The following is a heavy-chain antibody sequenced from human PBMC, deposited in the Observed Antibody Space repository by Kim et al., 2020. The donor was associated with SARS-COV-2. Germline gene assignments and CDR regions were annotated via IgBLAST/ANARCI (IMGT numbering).Heavy chain of an antibody. J-gene: IGHJ4*02. D-gene: IGHD3-9*01. CDR3: ARDGDWSILTGYYNY. CDR1: GYTITGYY. Sequence: ASVKVSCKASGYTITGYYMHWVRQAPGQGLEWMGWINPNSGCTNYAQKFQGRVTMTRDTSISTAYMELSRLRSYDTAVYYCARDGDWSILTGYYNYWGQGTLVTVSS. CDR2: INPNSGCT. V-gene: IGHV1-2*02.